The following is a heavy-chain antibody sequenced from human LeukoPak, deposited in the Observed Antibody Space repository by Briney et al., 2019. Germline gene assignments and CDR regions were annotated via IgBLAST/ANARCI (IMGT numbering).Heavy chain of an antibody. CDR3: ARGGGGDLNL. CDR2: IYYSGST. Sequence: KPSETLSLTCTVSGGSISSYYWSRIRQPPGKGLEWIGYIYYSGSTNYNPSLKSRVTISVDTSKNQFSLKLSSVTAADTAVYYCARGGGGDLNLWGQGTLVTVSS. CDR1: GGSISSYY. J-gene: IGHJ5*02. D-gene: IGHD2-21*02. V-gene: IGHV4-59*01.